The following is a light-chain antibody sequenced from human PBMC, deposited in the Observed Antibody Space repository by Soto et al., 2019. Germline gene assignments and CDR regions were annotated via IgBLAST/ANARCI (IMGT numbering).Light chain of an antibody. J-gene: IGKJ4*01. CDR3: QQYGSSPPLT. Sequence: EIVLTQSPGTLSLKPGERATLSCRASQSVSSDYLAWYQQRPGQAPRLLIYAASSRATGIPDRFSGSGSGTDFTLTISSLEPEDFAVYYCQQYGSSPPLTFGGGAKVDIK. V-gene: IGKV3-20*01. CDR1: QSVSSDY. CDR2: AAS.